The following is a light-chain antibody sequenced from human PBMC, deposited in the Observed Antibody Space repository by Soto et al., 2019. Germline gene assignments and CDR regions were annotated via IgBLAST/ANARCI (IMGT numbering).Light chain of an antibody. Sequence: QSVLTQPASVSGSPGQSITISCTGTISDVGYYDYVSWYQQHPGKAPKLMIFEVRNRPSGVSIRFSGSKSGNTASLTISGLQAEDESDYYCSSYTSRGTLVFGGGTKLTVL. CDR2: EVR. J-gene: IGLJ3*02. CDR1: ISDVGYYDY. V-gene: IGLV2-14*01. CDR3: SSYTSRGTLV.